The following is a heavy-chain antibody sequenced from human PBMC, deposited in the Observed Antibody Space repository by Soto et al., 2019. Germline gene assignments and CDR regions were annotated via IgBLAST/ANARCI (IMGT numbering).Heavy chain of an antibody. Sequence: GASVKVSFKASGYTFTGYYMHWLRQAPGQGLEWMGWINPNSGGTNYAQKFQGRVTMTRDTSISTAYMELSRLRSDDTAVYYCARDGGGSGYDSFFDYWGQGTLVTVSS. D-gene: IGHD5-12*01. CDR1: GYTFTGYY. CDR2: INPNSGGT. J-gene: IGHJ4*02. CDR3: ARDGGGSGYDSFFDY. V-gene: IGHV1-2*02.